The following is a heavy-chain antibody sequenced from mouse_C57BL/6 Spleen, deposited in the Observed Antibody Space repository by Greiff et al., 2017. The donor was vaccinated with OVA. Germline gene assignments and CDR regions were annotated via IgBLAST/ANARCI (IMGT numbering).Heavy chain of an antibody. CDR3: ARPPYGNYEGTMDY. CDR2: IYPGSGST. Sequence: QVQLQQSGAELVKPGASVKMSCKASGYTFTSYWITWVKQRPGQGLEWIGDIYPGSGSTNYNEKFKSKATLTVDTSSSTAYMQLSSLTSEDSAVYYCARPPYGNYEGTMDYWGQGTSVTVSS. CDR1: GYTFTSYW. V-gene: IGHV1-55*01. J-gene: IGHJ4*01. D-gene: IGHD2-1*01.